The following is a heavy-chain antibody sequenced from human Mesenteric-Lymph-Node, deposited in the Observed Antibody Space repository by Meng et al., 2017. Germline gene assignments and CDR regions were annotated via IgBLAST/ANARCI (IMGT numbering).Heavy chain of an antibody. CDR2: VYHNGVT. V-gene: IGHV4-34*02. Sequence: QVQRKQWGAEVLKPPETSSLTCAVYGGSLSGYYWSWIRQPPGKGLEWMGEVYHNGVTKYSPSLRSRVVISIDTSKNQFSLNLRSVSAADTAMYYCARGGATPMIIKYWGPGTLVTVSS. CDR1: GGSLSGYY. J-gene: IGHJ4*02. CDR3: ARGGATPMIIKY. D-gene: IGHD3-10*01.